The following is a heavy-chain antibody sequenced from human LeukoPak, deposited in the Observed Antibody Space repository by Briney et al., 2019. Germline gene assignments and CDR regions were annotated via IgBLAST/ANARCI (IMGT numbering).Heavy chain of an antibody. CDR1: GGSISSSSYY. Sequence: SETLSLTCTVTGGSISSSSYYWGWIRQPPGKGLEWIGSIYYSGSTYYNPPLKSRVTISVDTSKNQFSLKLSSVTAADTAVYYCANSKSSSYIYMDVWGKGTTVTVSS. D-gene: IGHD6-6*01. J-gene: IGHJ6*03. CDR3: ANSKSSSYIYMDV. V-gene: IGHV4-39*07. CDR2: IYYSGST.